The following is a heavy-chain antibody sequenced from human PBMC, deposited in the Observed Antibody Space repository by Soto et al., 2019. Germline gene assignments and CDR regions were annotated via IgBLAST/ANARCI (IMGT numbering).Heavy chain of an antibody. D-gene: IGHD5-18*01. V-gene: IGHV3-9*01. Sequence: EVQLVESGGGLVQPGRSLRLCFAASGFTFDDYGMHWVRQAPGKGLEYVSGINWNSGSIVYAASVKGRFTISRDNAKNSLYLQMNSLRADDTALYYCAKEGTRGYSYGYFDYWGQGILVTVSS. CDR2: INWNSGSI. CDR1: GFTFDDYG. J-gene: IGHJ4*02. CDR3: AKEGTRGYSYGYFDY.